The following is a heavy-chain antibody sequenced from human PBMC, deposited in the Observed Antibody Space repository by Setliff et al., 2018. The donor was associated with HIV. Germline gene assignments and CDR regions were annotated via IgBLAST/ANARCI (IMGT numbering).Heavy chain of an antibody. Sequence: PGESLKISCKGSGYSFTSYWFGWVRQMPGKGLEWMGIIYPGDSDTRYSPSFQGQFTIATDKSISTAYLQWSSLKASDPAMYYGARLKSPTPYYYYGMDVWGQGTTVTVSS. CDR2: IYPGDSDT. J-gene: IGHJ6*02. D-gene: IGHD4-4*01. CDR3: ARLKSPTPYYYYGMDV. CDR1: GYSFTSYW. V-gene: IGHV5-51*01.